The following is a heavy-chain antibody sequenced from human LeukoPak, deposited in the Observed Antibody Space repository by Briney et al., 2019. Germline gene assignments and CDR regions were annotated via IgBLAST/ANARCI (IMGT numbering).Heavy chain of an antibody. CDR2: IVVGSGNT. CDR3: AASRPGGGSVRIPHY. V-gene: IGHV1-58*02. J-gene: IGHJ4*02. CDR1: GFTFTSSA. D-gene: IGHD1-14*01. Sequence: ASVKVSCKASGFTFTSSAMQWVRQARGQRLEWIGWIVVGSGNTNYAQKFQERVTITRDMSTSTAYMELSSLRSEDTAVYYCAASRPGGGSVRIPHYWGLGTLVTVSS.